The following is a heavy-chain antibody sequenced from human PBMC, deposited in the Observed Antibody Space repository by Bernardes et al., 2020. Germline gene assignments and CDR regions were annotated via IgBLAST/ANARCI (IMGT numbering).Heavy chain of an antibody. CDR3: TKRGVYNLENDY. Sequence: GESLKISCKTSGYDFPKYWIGWVRHMPGKGLEWMGAIYPGDSEVKYSPSFQGQITISVDKSITTAYLQWVSLKASDTAFYYCTKRGVYNLENDYWGQGTLVTVSS. V-gene: IGHV5-51*01. CDR1: GYDFPKYW. J-gene: IGHJ4*02. CDR2: IYPGDSEV. D-gene: IGHD1-20*01.